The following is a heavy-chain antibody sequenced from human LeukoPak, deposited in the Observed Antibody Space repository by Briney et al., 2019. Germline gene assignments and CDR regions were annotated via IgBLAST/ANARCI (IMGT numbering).Heavy chain of an antibody. J-gene: IGHJ3*02. CDR3: ARIYSSGWSPRDALDI. CDR1: GGSISSSSYY. CDR2: IYYSGST. Sequence: SETLSLTCTVSGGSISSSSYYWGWIRQPPGKGLEWIGSIYYSGSTYYNPSLKSRVTISVDTSKNQFSLKLSSVTAADTAVYYCARIYSSGWSPRDALDIWGQGTMVTVSS. V-gene: IGHV4-39*01. D-gene: IGHD6-19*01.